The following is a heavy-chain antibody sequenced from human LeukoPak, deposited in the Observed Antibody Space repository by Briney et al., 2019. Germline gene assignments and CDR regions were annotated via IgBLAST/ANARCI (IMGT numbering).Heavy chain of an antibody. V-gene: IGHV1-24*01. D-gene: IGHD3-22*01. CDR2: FDPEDGET. CDR3: ATSRRGPYYYDSSGYREIWSY. CDR1: GYTLTELS. J-gene: IGHJ4*02. Sequence: ASVKVSCKVSGYTLTELSMHWVHQAPGKGLEWMGGFDPEDGETIYAQKFQGRVTMTEDTSTDTAYMELSSMRSEDTAVYYCATSRRGPYYYDSSGYREIWSYWGQGTLVTVSS.